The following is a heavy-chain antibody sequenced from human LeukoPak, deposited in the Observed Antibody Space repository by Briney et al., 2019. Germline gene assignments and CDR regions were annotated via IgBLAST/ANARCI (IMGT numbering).Heavy chain of an antibody. J-gene: IGHJ4*02. CDR1: GFTVSSNY. Sequence: GRSLRLSCAASGFTVSSNYMSWVRQAPGKGLEWVSVIYSGGSTYYADSVKGRFTISRDNSKNTLYLQMNSLRAEDTAVYYCARDRGSGWYGLDYWGQGTLVTVSS. CDR3: ARDRGSGWYGLDY. D-gene: IGHD6-19*01. CDR2: IYSGGST. V-gene: IGHV3-66*01.